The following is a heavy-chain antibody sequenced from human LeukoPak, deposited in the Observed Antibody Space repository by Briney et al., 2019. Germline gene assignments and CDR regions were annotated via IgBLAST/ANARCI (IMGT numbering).Heavy chain of an antibody. J-gene: IGHJ4*02. CDR1: GGSISSYY. CDR3: ASACFGRLGELSF. Sequence: PSETLSLTCTVSGGSISSYYWSWIRQPPGKGLEWIGYIYYSGSTNYNPSLKSRVTISVDTSKNQFSLKLSSVTAADTAVYYCASACFGRLGELSFWGQGTLVTVSS. CDR2: IYYSGST. D-gene: IGHD3-16*02. V-gene: IGHV4-59*01.